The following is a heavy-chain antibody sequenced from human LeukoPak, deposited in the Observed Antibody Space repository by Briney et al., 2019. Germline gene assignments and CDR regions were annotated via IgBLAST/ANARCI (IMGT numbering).Heavy chain of an antibody. Sequence: GGSLRLSCAASGFTFSNAWMSWVRRAPGKGLEGVGRIKTKTNGGTADYTPPVKGSFTISRDDSKTTLYLQMNSLKSDDTAVYYCATEGFTYGYHGIDSWGQGTIVTVSS. V-gene: IGHV3-15*01. CDR2: IKTKTNGGTA. CDR3: ATEGFTYGYHGIDS. CDR1: GFTFSNAW. J-gene: IGHJ3*02. D-gene: IGHD5-18*01.